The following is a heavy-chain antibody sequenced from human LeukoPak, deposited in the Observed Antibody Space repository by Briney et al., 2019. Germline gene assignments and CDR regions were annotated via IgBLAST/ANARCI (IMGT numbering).Heavy chain of an antibody. Sequence: GRSLRLSCAASGFTVSSNYMSWVRQAPGKGLEWVSVIYSGGSTYYADSVKGRFTISRDNSKNTLYLQMNSLRAEDTAVYYCARARERSGWYEGYYYYGMDVWGQGTTVTVSS. V-gene: IGHV3-66*01. J-gene: IGHJ6*02. CDR3: ARARERSGWYEGYYYYGMDV. CDR2: IYSGGST. CDR1: GFTVSSNY. D-gene: IGHD6-19*01.